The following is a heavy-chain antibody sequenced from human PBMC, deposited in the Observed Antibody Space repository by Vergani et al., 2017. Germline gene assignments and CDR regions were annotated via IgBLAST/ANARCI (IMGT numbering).Heavy chain of an antibody. D-gene: IGHD2-21*02. V-gene: IGHV1-3*01. CDR1: GYTFTSYA. Sequence: QVQLVQSGAEVKKPGAPVKVSCKASGYTFTSYAMHWVRQAPGQRLEWMGWINAGNGNTKYSQKFQGRVTITRDTSASTAYMELSSVRSEDTALYDCARDTVVTAIWYYYYYGMDVWGQGTTVTVSS. CDR3: ARDTVVTAIWYYYYYGMDV. CDR2: INAGNGNT. J-gene: IGHJ6*02.